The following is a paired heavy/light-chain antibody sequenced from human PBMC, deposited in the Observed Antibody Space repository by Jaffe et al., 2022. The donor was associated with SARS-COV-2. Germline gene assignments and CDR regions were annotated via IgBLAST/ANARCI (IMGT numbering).Heavy chain of an antibody. CDR1: GFTFGSYA. D-gene: IGHD3-10*01. J-gene: IGHJ4*02. CDR2: ISDSGGNT. V-gene: IGHV3-23*01. CDR3: AKGWFGELLSLGLDY. Sequence: EVQLLESGGGLVQPGGSLRLSCAASGFTFGSYAMSWVRQAPGKGLEWVSVISDSGGNTFYADSVKGRFTISRDISKNMVYLQMNSLRAEDTAVYYCAKGWFGELLSLGLDYWGQGTLVTVSS.
Light chain of an antibody. Sequence: DIQLTQSPSFLSASVGDRVTITCRSSQDISNYLAWYQQKPGKAPKLLIYTASTLHSGVPSRFSGSGSGTEFTLTVSSLQPEDFATYYCQQLNSYPSLAFGGGTKVEIK. V-gene: IGKV1-9*01. CDR2: TAS. J-gene: IGKJ4*01. CDR3: QQLNSYPSLA. CDR1: QDISNY.